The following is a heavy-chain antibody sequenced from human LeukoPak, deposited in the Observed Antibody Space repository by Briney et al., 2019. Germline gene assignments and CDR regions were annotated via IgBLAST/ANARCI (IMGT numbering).Heavy chain of an antibody. J-gene: IGHJ4*02. CDR2: IIPIFGTA. CDR3: ARDDYYDSSGYYTLDY. CDR1: GGTFSSYA. Sequence: ASVKVSCKASGGTFSSYAISWVRQAPGQGLEWMGGIIPIFGTANYAQKFQGRVTITADESTSTAYMELSSLRSEDTAVYYCARDDYYDSSGYYTLDYWGQGTLVTVSS. D-gene: IGHD3-22*01. V-gene: IGHV1-69*13.